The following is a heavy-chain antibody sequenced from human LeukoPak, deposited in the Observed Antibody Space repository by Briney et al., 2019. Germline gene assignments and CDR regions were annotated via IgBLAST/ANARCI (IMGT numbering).Heavy chain of an antibody. D-gene: IGHD2-21*02. Sequence: SETLSLTCAVYGGSFSGYYWSWIRQPPGKGLEWIGEISHSGSTNYNPSLKSRVTISVDTSKNQFSLKLSSVTAADTAVYYCARGTAGGDYFDYWGQGTLVTVSS. CDR1: GGSFSGYY. CDR3: ARGTAGGDYFDY. V-gene: IGHV4-34*01. J-gene: IGHJ4*02. CDR2: ISHSGST.